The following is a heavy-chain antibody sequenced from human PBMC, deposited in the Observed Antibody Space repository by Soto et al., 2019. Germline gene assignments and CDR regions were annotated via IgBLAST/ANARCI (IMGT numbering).Heavy chain of an antibody. J-gene: IGHJ4*02. V-gene: IGHV4-31*03. D-gene: IGHD3-10*01. Sequence: QVQLQESGPGLVKPSQTLSLTCTVSGGSISSGGYYWSWIRQHPGKGLEWIGYIYYSGSTYYNPSLKSRVTISVDTSKNQFSLKLSSVTAADTAVYYCARESLADYYGSGSYYPGHLDYWGQGTLVTVSS. CDR1: GGSISSGGYY. CDR3: ARESLADYYGSGSYYPGHLDY. CDR2: IYYSGST.